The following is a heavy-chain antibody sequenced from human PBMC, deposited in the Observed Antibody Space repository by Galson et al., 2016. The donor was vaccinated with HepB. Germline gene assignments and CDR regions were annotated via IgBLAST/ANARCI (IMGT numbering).Heavy chain of an antibody. Sequence: SLRLSCAASGFTFTNYSMNWVRQAPGKGLEWVSYISSSSSIIYYADSVKGRFTISRDNAKNSLYLQMKSLRAEDTAVYYCGRSGYNGGYYGMDVWGQGTTVTVSS. CDR3: GRSGYNGGYYGMDV. J-gene: IGHJ6*02. CDR2: ISSSSSII. V-gene: IGHV3-48*01. D-gene: IGHD3-3*01. CDR1: GFTFTNYS.